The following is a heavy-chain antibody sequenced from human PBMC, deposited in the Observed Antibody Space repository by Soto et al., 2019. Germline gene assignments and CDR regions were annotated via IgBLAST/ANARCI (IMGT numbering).Heavy chain of an antibody. CDR1: GYSFTSYY. J-gene: IGHJ4*02. D-gene: IGHD6-13*01. CDR2: INPSGGST. CDR3: AREAAVGPIDN. Sequence: QVQLVQSGAEVKKPVASVKLSCKASGYSFTSYYIDWVRQAPGQGLEWIGMINPSGGSTESAPKFQGRFTMTRDTSTSTVYLELSGLRFEDTAVYFCAREAAVGPIDNWGQGTLVTVSS. V-gene: IGHV1-46*01.